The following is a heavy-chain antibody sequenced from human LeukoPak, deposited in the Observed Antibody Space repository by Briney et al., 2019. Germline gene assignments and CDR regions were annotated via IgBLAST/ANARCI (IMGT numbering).Heavy chain of an antibody. J-gene: IGHJ4*02. CDR1: GGSISSGSYY. D-gene: IGHD2-2*01. V-gene: IGHV4-61*02. CDR3: ARDGGSSTS. CDR2: IYSSGST. Sequence: SETLSLTCTVSGGSISSGSYYWSWIRQPAGKGLEWIGRIYSSGSTNYNPSLKSRVTISVDTSKNQFSLKLSSVTAADTAVYYCARDGGSSTSWGQGTLVTVSS.